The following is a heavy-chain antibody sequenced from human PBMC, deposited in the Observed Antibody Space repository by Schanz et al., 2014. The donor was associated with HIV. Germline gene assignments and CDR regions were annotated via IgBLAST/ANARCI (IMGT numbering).Heavy chain of an antibody. CDR1: GFTFSSFG. CDR2: IWYDGSNK. CDR3: ARGEVPSLGMDV. D-gene: IGHD1-26*01. J-gene: IGHJ6*02. V-gene: IGHV3-33*08. Sequence: VQLVESGGGVVQPGRSLRLSCAASGFTFSSFGMHWVRQAPGKGLEWVAVIWYDGSNKYYADSVKGRFTISRDNSKNTLYLQMNSLRADDTAVYYCARGEVPSLGMDVWGQGTTVTVSS.